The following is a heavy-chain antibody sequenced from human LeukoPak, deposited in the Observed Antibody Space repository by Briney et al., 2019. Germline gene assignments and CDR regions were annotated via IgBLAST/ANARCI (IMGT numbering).Heavy chain of an antibody. CDR2: INPSGGST. CDR3: ARTGYSLDY. V-gene: IGHV1-46*01. D-gene: IGHD5-18*01. J-gene: IGHJ4*02. Sequence: ASVKVSCKASGYTFTSYYMHWVRQAPGQGLEWMGIINPSGGSTSYAQKLQGRVTMTTDTSTSTAYMELRSLRSDDTAVYYCARTGYSLDYWGQGTLVTVSS. CDR1: GYTFTSYY.